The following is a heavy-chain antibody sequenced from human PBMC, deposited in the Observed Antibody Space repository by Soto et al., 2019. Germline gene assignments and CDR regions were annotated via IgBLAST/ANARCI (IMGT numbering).Heavy chain of an antibody. CDR2: IYQSGSA. D-gene: IGHD4-17*01. CDR1: GGSINSGGYY. CDR3: ARTARATVTMGGYYYYDMDV. J-gene: IGHJ6*02. V-gene: IGHV4-31*03. Sequence: QVQLQESGPGLVKPSQTLSLTCTVSGGSINSGGYYWTWIRQHPGKGLEWIGHIYQSGSAYYNPSLKSRVTMSVDTSKNRFSLKLTSVTAADTAVYYCARTARATVTMGGYYYYDMDVWGQGTTVTVSS.